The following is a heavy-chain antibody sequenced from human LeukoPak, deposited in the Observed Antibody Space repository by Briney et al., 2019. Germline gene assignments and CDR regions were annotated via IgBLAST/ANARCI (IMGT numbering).Heavy chain of an antibody. CDR1: GYTFSSYD. CDR2: MNPNSGDT. Sequence: GASVKVSCKASGYTFSSYDMNWVRQAPGQGLEWMGWMNPNSGDTRYAQKFQGGVTLTRDTSISTAYTELSGRRAEDTAVYFCAREGEPPIRYFDYWGQGTLVTLSS. V-gene: IGHV1-8*01. D-gene: IGHD3-3*01. J-gene: IGHJ4*02. CDR3: AREGEPPIRYFDY.